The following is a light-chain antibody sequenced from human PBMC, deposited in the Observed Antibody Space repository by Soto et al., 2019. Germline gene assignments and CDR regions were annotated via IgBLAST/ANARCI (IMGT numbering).Light chain of an antibody. J-gene: IGLJ2*01. CDR1: NSNIGSNP. CDR3: AAWDDSLRGVL. CDR2: TND. V-gene: IGLV1-47*01. Sequence: QSVLTQPPSASGTPGQRVTISCSGSNSNIGSNPVYWYQQLPGTAPKLVIHTNDQRPSGVPDRFSGSKSGTSATLAISGLRSGDEADYYCAAWDDSLRGVLFGGGTKLTVL.